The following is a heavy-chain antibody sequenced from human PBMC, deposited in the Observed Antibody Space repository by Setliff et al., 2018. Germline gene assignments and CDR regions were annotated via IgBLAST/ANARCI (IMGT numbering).Heavy chain of an antibody. D-gene: IGHD6-25*01. Sequence: GESLKISCQGSGYSFTTYWIGWVRQMPGKGLEWMGIIYPGDSDARYSPSFQGQVTISADKSTSTAYLHWGSLKASDTAMYYCARRDFGSDYPLVSWGQGTLVTVSS. CDR1: GYSFTTYW. CDR3: ARRDFGSDYPLVS. V-gene: IGHV5-51*01. CDR2: IYPGDSDA. J-gene: IGHJ4*02.